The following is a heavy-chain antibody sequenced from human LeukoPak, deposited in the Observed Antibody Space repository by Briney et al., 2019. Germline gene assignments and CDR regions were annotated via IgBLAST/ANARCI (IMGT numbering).Heavy chain of an antibody. CDR1: GFTFSTFA. CDR3: ARKGTGMNPIPGLYYFDS. Sequence: GGSLRLSCAASGFTFSTFAMIWVRQPPGKGLEWVSVIYRDGTTYYADSVKGRFTISRDTSKNTLYLQMNGLQVEDTAVYFCARKGTGMNPIPGLYYFDSWGQGTRVTVSS. J-gene: IGHJ4*02. D-gene: IGHD3-16*01. V-gene: IGHV3-23*03. CDR2: IYRDGTT.